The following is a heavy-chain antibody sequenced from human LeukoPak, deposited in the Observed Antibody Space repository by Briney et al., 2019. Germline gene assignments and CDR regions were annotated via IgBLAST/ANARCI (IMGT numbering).Heavy chain of an antibody. J-gene: IGHJ4*02. CDR3: ARAALLTGPFDY. CDR2: IYYSGST. Sequence: SETLSLTCTVSGGSISSSSYYWGWIRQPPGKGLEWIGSIYYSGSTYYNPSLKSRVTISVDTSKNQFSLKLSSVTAADTAVYYCARAALLTGPFDYWGQGTLVTVSS. V-gene: IGHV4-39*07. D-gene: IGHD3-9*01. CDR1: GGSISSSSYY.